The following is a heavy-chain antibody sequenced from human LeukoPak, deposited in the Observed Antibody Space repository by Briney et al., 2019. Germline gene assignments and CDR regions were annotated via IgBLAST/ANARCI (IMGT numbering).Heavy chain of an antibody. V-gene: IGHV3-9*01. J-gene: IGHJ4*02. CDR1: GFTFDDYA. CDR3: AKEEWELLDRGTFDY. CDR2: ISWNSGSI. Sequence: QAGGSLRLSCAASGFTFDDYAMHWVRQAPGKGLEWVSGISWNSGSIGYADSVKGRFTISRDNAKNSLYLQMNSLRAEDTALYYCAKEEWELLDRGTFDYWGQGTLVTVSS. D-gene: IGHD1-26*01.